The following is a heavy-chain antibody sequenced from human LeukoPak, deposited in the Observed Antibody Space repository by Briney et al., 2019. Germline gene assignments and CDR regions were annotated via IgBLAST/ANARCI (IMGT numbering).Heavy chain of an antibody. J-gene: IGHJ5*02. V-gene: IGHV3-23*01. CDR3: VKENTGTYRGNWFDP. D-gene: IGHD1-7*01. Sequence: QTGGSLRLSCAASGFPFSSYAMTWVRQAPGKGLEWVSTISGSGGTTYYADSVKGRFTISRDKSKNTLYLQMSSLRAEDTAVYYCVKENTGTYRGNWFDPWGQGTLVTVSS. CDR1: GFPFSSYA. CDR2: ISGSGGTT.